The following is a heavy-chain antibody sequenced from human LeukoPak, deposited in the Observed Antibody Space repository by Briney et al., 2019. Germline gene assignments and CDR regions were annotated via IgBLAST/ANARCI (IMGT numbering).Heavy chain of an antibody. CDR3: ARGPPTGYDSSGYYSYYFDY. Sequence: SETLSLTCAVYGGSFSGYYWSWIRQPPGKGLEWIGEINHSGSTNYNPSLKSRVTISVDTSENQFSLKLSSVTAADTAVYYCARGPPTGYDSSGYYSYYFDYWGQGTLVTVSS. J-gene: IGHJ4*02. V-gene: IGHV4-34*01. CDR2: INHSGST. CDR1: GGSFSGYY. D-gene: IGHD3-22*01.